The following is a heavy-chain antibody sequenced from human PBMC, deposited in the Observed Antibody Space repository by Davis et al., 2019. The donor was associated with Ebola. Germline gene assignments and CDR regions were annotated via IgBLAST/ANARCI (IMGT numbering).Heavy chain of an antibody. CDR2: IKQDGSEK. J-gene: IGHJ4*02. CDR1: AFTFSRYW. Sequence: PGGSLRLSCAASAFTFSRYWMSWVRQAPGKGLEWVTNIKQDGSEKYYVDSVKGRFAISRDNAKNSLYLQMNSLRAEDTAVYYCARHAGGYFDYWGQGTLVTVSS. D-gene: IGHD3-16*01. V-gene: IGHV3-7*03. CDR3: ARHAGGYFDY.